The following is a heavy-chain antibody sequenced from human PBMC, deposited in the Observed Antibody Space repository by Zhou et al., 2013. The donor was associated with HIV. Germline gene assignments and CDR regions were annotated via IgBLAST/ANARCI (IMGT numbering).Heavy chain of an antibody. CDR3: NRGMQQWVNDAFDT. Sequence: QVHLVQSGSEVKKSGASVNISCKTSGYTFSTYYIHWVRQAPGQGLEWMGLINPGIGSTYYAEKFQGRVTMTRDTSTNTVNMQLGTLTSEDTAVYYCNRGMQQWVNDAFDTWGQGTMVTISS. CDR2: INPGIGST. J-gene: IGHJ3*02. CDR1: GYTFSTYY. D-gene: IGHD6-13*01. V-gene: IGHV1-46*03.